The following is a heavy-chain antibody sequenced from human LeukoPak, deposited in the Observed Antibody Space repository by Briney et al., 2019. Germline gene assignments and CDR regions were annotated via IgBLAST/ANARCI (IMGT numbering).Heavy chain of an antibody. CDR3: TRVGPVIAAAGTWEKGVFDY. CDR2: IRSKAYGGTT. CDR1: GFTFSSYS. D-gene: IGHD6-13*01. V-gene: IGHV3-49*04. J-gene: IGHJ4*02. Sequence: GGFLRLSCAASGFTFSSYSMNWVRQAPGKGLEWVGFIRSKAYGGTTEYAASVKGRFTISRDDSKSIAYLQMNSLKTEDTAVYYCTRVGPVIAAAGTWEKGVFDYWGQGTLVTVSS.